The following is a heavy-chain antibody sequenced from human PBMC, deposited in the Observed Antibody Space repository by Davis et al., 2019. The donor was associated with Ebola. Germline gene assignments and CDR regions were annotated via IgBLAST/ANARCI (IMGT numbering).Heavy chain of an antibody. CDR1: GFTFSSYA. V-gene: IGHV3-30*04. D-gene: IGHD2-2*01. CDR2: ISYDGSNK. Sequence: GESLKISCAASGFTFSSYAMHWVRQAPGKGLEWVAVISYDGSNKYYADSVKGRFTISRDNSKNTLYLQMNSLRAEDTAVYYCARESGYCSSTSCSPLDYYYGMDVWGKGTTVTVSS. CDR3: ARESGYCSSTSCSPLDYYYGMDV. J-gene: IGHJ6*04.